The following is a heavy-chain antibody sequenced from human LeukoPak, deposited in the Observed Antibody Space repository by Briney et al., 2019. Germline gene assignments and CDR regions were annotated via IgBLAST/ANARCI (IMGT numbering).Heavy chain of an antibody. D-gene: IGHD3-10*01. CDR2: ISSSSSYI. J-gene: IGHJ5*02. CDR3: ARDLLWFGELFVP. CDR1: GFTFSSYS. Sequence: GGSLRLSCAASGFTFSSYSMNWVRQAPGKGPEWVSSISSSSSYIYYADSVKGRFTISRDNAKNSLYLQMNSLRAEDTAVYYCARDLLWFGELFVPWGQGTLVTVSS. V-gene: IGHV3-21*01.